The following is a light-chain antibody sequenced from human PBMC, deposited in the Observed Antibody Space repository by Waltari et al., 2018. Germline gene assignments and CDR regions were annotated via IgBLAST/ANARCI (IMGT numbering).Light chain of an antibody. V-gene: IGKV3-20*01. CDR1: RSVSSNS. CDR3: QQYGYSLA. CDR2: SAS. Sequence: DTVLTQSPGTLSLSSGERATLSCRASRSVSSNSLAWYQQRPGEAPRLLIYSASSRATGIPARFSGSGSGTDFTLTISRLEPEDSAIYYCQQYGYSLAFGGGTRVEI. J-gene: IGKJ4*01.